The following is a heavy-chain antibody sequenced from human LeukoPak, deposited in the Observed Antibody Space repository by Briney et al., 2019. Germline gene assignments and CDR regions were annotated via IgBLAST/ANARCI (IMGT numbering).Heavy chain of an antibody. V-gene: IGHV3-30*02. D-gene: IGHD3-10*01. Sequence: PGGSLRLSCAASGFTFSTYGMHWVRQAPGKGLEWVAFIRYDGSNKYYADSVKGRFTISRDNSKNTLYVQMNSLRAEDTAVYYCAKEGTYASGSYYNVLDYWGQGTLVTVSS. CDR3: AKEGTYASGSYYNVLDY. CDR1: GFTFSTYG. CDR2: IRYDGSNK. J-gene: IGHJ4*02.